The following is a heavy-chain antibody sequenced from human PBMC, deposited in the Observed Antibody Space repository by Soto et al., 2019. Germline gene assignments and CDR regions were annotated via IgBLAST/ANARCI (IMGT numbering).Heavy chain of an antibody. J-gene: IGHJ6*02. D-gene: IGHD3-3*01. CDR1: GGSISSGDYY. CDR3: ARGGTYYDFWSGYSYYYYGMDV. V-gene: IGHV4-30-4*01. CDR2: IYYSGST. Sequence: SETLSLTCTVSGGSISSGDYYWSWIRQPPGKGLEWIGYIYYSGSTYYNPSLKSRVSISVDTSKNQFSLKLSSVTAADTAVYYCARGGTYYDFWSGYSYYYYGMDVWGQGTTVTVSS.